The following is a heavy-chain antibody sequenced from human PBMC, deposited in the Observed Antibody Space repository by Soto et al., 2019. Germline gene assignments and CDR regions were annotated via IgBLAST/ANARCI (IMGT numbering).Heavy chain of an antibody. J-gene: IGHJ4*02. CDR1: GFSLTTSGVG. D-gene: IGHD3-3*01. V-gene: IGHV2-5*02. Sequence: QITLNESGPTQVKPRQTLTLTCTFSGFSLTTSGVGVGWIRQSPGKAPEWLALIYWDDDKRYSPSLKSRLTITKDTSKNQVVLTMDDLDPADTATYYCAHRVLRTVFGVVTTTAIYFDFWGQGTPVAVSS. CDR2: IYWDDDK. CDR3: AHRVLRTVFGVVTTTAIYFDF.